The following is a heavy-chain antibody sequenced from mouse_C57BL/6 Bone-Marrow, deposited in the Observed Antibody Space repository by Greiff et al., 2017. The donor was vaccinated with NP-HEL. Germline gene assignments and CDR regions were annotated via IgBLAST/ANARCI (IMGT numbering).Heavy chain of an antibody. J-gene: IGHJ4*01. CDR1: GFTFSSYA. CDR3: ARDHGPVVANYYAMDY. Sequence: EVQGVESGGGLVKPGGSLKLSCAASGFTFSSYAMSWVRQTPEKRLEWVATISDGGSYTYYPDNVKGRFTISRDNAKNNLYLQMSHLKSEDTAMYYCARDHGPVVANYYAMDYWGQGTSVTVSS. CDR2: ISDGGSYT. V-gene: IGHV5-4*01. D-gene: IGHD1-1*01.